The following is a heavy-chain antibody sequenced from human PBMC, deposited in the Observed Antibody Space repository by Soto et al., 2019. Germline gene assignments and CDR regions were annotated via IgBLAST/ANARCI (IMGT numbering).Heavy chain of an antibody. Sequence: QVQLVQSGAEVEKPGASVKISCKASGYSFTSQYVHWVRQAPGQGLEWMGIINPNGGSTTYAQKFQGEGIMTRDMPPGTGQMGLSSLTSEGTALYYCAGEAWLRPGGGGTEPLDIWGQGTMVTVAS. CDR1: GYSFTSQY. CDR3: AGEAWLRPGGGGTEPLDI. CDR2: INPNGGST. V-gene: IGHV1-46*03. D-gene: IGHD5-12*01. J-gene: IGHJ3*02.